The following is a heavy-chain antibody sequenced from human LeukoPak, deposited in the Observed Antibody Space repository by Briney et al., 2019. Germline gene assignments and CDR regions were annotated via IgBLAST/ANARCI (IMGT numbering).Heavy chain of an antibody. CDR3: ARDPYYYDSGGYFYY. CDR2: ISSSSSYI. J-gene: IGHJ4*02. D-gene: IGHD3-22*01. CDR1: GFTFSSYS. V-gene: IGHV3-21*01. Sequence: GGSLRLSCAASGFTFSSYSMNWVRQAPGKGLEWVSSISSSSSYIYYADSVKGRFTISRDNAKNSLYLQMNSLRAEDTAVYYCARDPYYYDSGGYFYYWGQGTLVTVSS.